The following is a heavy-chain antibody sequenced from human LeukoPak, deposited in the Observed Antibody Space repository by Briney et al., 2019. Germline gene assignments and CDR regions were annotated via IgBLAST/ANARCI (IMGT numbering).Heavy chain of an antibody. CDR1: GFTFSSYE. CDR2: ISSSGSTI. CDR3: ARDDNEVTMVRGVINYYYYYGMDV. J-gene: IGHJ6*02. D-gene: IGHD3-10*01. V-gene: IGHV3-48*03. Sequence: GGSLRLSCVASGFTFSSYEMNWVRQAPGKGLEWVSYISSSGSTIYYADSVKGRFTISRDNAKNSLYLQMNSLRAEDTAVYYCARDDNEVTMVRGVINYYYYYGMDVCGQGTTVTVSS.